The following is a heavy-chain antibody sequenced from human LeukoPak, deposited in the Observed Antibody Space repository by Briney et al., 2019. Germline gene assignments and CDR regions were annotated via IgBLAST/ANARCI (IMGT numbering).Heavy chain of an antibody. V-gene: IGHV1-18*01. CDR3: ARNAAASHDN. D-gene: IGHD6-13*01. Sequence: GASVKVSCRASGYTFTSNGISWMRQAPGQGLEWMGWISGYNGNTNYAQKFQGRVTMTTDTSTSTAYMELRSLRYDDTAVYYCARNAAASHDNWGQGTLVTVSS. CDR2: ISGYNGNT. CDR1: GYTFTSNG. J-gene: IGHJ4*02.